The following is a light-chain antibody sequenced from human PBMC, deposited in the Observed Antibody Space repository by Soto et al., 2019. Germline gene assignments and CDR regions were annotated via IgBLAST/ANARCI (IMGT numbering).Light chain of an antibody. CDR1: QSISNH. V-gene: IGKV1-39*01. CDR3: KQSYSSPPT. Sequence: DLQMTQSPSSLSAYVEYRVIITFRSSQSISNHLNWYQQKPGKAPKLLIFAASSLQSGVPSRFSGSRSGPDFTLTISSLQTEDFATYYCKQSYSSPPTFGQGTKVDIK. CDR2: AAS. J-gene: IGKJ1*01.